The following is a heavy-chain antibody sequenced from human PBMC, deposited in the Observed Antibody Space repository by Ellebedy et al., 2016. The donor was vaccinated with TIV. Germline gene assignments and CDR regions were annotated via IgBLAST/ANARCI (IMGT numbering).Heavy chain of an antibody. CDR1: GGSISSYY. V-gene: IGHV4-59*08. CDR3: ARHGDYDYVWGSYRRTHFDY. Sequence: SETLSLTCTVSGGSISSYYWSWIRQPPGKGLEWIGYIYYSGSTNYNPSLKSRVTISVDTSKNQFSLKLSSVTAADTAVYYCARHGDYDYVWGSYRRTHFDYWGQGTLVTVSS. J-gene: IGHJ4*02. CDR2: IYYSGST. D-gene: IGHD3-16*02.